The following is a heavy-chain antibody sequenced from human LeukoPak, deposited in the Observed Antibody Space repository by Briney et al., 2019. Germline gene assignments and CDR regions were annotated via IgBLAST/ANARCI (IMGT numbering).Heavy chain of an antibody. CDR2: IIPILGIA. CDR3: ARGPTTVTTFGGLMTY. D-gene: IGHD4-17*01. Sequence: GASVKVSCKASGGTFSSYAISWVRQAPGQGLEWMERIIPILGIANYAQKFQGRVTITADKSTSTAYMELSSLRSEDTAVYYCARGPTTVTTFGGLMTYWGQGTLVTVSS. CDR1: GGTFSSYA. V-gene: IGHV1-69*04. J-gene: IGHJ4*02.